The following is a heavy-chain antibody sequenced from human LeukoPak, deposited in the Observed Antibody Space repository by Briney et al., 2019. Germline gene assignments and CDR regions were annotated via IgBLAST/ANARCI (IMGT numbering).Heavy chain of an antibody. J-gene: IGHJ4*02. Sequence: GGSLRLSCAASGFTFSSYSMNWVRQAPGKGLEWVSSISSSSSYIYYADSVKGRFTISRDNAKNSLYLQMNSLRAEDTAVYYCARVATIFGVAGDFDYWGQGTLVTVSS. CDR3: ARVATIFGVAGDFDY. CDR1: GFTFSSYS. V-gene: IGHV3-21*01. CDR2: ISSSSSYI. D-gene: IGHD3-3*01.